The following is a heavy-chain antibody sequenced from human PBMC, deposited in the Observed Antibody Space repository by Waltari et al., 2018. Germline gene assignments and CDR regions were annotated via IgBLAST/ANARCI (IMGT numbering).Heavy chain of an antibody. CDR1: GGSFSGYY. Sequence: QVQLQQWGAGLLKPSETLSLTCAVYGGSFSGYYWSWIRQPPGKGLGWIGEINHSGSTNYNPSLKSRVTISVDTSKNQFSLKLSSVTAADTAVYYCASGKYSSSPPGYWGQGTLVTVSS. CDR3: ASGKYSSSPPGY. J-gene: IGHJ4*02. CDR2: INHSGST. V-gene: IGHV4-34*01. D-gene: IGHD6-6*01.